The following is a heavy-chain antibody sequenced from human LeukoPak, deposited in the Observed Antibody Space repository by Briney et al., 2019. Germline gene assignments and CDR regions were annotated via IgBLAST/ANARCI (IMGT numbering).Heavy chain of an antibody. CDR2: MSGSASSS. CDR3: ARDPKAGYGDNGDY. D-gene: IGHD4-23*01. J-gene: IGHJ4*02. Sequence: GGSLRLSCAASGFTFSSYVMGWVRQAPGKGLEWVSTMSGSASSSYYADSVKGRFTISRDNSKNTPYLQMNSLRAEDTAIYYCARDPKAGYGDNGDYWGQGTLVTVSS. V-gene: IGHV3-23*01. CDR1: GFTFSSYV.